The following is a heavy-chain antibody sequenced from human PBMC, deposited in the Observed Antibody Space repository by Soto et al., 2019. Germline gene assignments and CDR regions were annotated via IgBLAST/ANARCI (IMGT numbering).Heavy chain of an antibody. CDR1: GGSISNHY. Sequence: SETLXLTWSVSGGSISNHYWSWIRQPPGKGLEWIGYIYYNGNTNYNPSLKSRVTMSVDTSRNQISLKLTTVTAADTAVYYCTRANWYYEYWGQGTLVTVSS. D-gene: IGHD7-27*01. J-gene: IGHJ4*02. V-gene: IGHV4-59*11. CDR2: IYYNGNT. CDR3: TRANWYYEY.